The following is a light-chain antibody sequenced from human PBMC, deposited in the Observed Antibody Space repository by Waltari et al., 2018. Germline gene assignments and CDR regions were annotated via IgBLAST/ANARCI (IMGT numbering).Light chain of an antibody. J-gene: IGKJ1*01. V-gene: IGKV1-5*01. CDR3: HQYDTYPWT. CDR1: QSIDGW. Sequence: DIQMTQSPSTLSASVGDRVTLTCRASQSIDGWLAWYQQKPGKAPKVLIYDASNLASGVPSRFSGSGSGTDFTLTISSLHPEDFAIYYCHQYDTYPWTFGQGTQVEI. CDR2: DAS.